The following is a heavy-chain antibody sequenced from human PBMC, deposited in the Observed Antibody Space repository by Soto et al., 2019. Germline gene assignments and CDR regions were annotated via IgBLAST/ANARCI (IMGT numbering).Heavy chain of an antibody. V-gene: IGHV4-4*02. D-gene: IGHD3-10*01. J-gene: IGHJ5*02. CDR3: ARVGYGSGSSNWFDP. CDR1: RYSINNNNW. CDR2: LHHGGST. Sequence: SETLSLTCDVSRYSINNNNWWSWVRQPPGGGLEWIGELHHGGSTNYNPSLESRATFSVDISKNQFFLKLSSVTAADTAVYYCARVGYGSGSSNWFDPWGQGTLVTVSS.